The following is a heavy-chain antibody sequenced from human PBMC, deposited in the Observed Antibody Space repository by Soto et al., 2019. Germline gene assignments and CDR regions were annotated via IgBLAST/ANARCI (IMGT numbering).Heavy chain of an antibody. CDR1: EGTFSSYT. D-gene: IGHD3-16*01. Sequence: QVQLVQSGAEVKKPGSSVKVSCKASEGTFSSYTISWVRQAPGQGLEWMGRIIPILGIANYAQKFQGRVTITADKSTSTAYMELSSLRSEDTAVYYCATVPWGDYYYYYGMDVWGQGTTVTVSS. V-gene: IGHV1-69*02. CDR3: ATVPWGDYYYYYGMDV. J-gene: IGHJ6*02. CDR2: IIPILGIA.